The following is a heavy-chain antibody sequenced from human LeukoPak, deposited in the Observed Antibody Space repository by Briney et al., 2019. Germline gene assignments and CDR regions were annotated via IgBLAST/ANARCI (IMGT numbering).Heavy chain of an antibody. V-gene: IGHV3-9*01. J-gene: IGHJ4*02. CDR3: VTRASVNGKTRF. CDR2: ISWNSGSI. CDR1: GFTFDDYV. Sequence: PGGSLRLSSAASGFTFDDYVMHWVRQAPGKGLEWVSGISWNSGSIAYADSVKGRFTISRDNAKNSLYLQMNNVRDDDTAVYYCVTRASVNGKTRFWGQGTLVTVSS. D-gene: IGHD1/OR15-1a*01.